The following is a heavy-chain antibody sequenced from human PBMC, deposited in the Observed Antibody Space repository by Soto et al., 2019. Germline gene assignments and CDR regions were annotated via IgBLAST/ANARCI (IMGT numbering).Heavy chain of an antibody. J-gene: IGHJ6*02. Sequence: PSETLSLTCAVSGYSISSGYYWGWIRQPPGKGLEWIGSIYHSGSTYYNPSLKSRVTISVDTSKNQFSLKLSSVTAADTAVYYCARDGITVVRGGNGMDVWGQGTTVTVSS. D-gene: IGHD3-10*01. V-gene: IGHV4-38-2*02. CDR2: IYHSGST. CDR3: ARDGITVVRGGNGMDV. CDR1: GYSISSGYY.